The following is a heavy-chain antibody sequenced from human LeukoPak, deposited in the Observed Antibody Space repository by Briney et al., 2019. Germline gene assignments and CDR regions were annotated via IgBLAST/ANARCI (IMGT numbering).Heavy chain of an antibody. CDR1: GFTFSSYS. CDR3: AKFIQVYYGMDV. V-gene: IGHV3-21*04. Sequence: GGSLRLSCAASGFTFSSYSMTWVRQAPGKGLEWVSSISSSGSYIYYADSVKGRFTISRDNAKNSLYLQMNSLRAEDTAVYYCAKFIQVYYGMDVWGQGTTVTVSS. D-gene: IGHD5-18*01. CDR2: ISSSGSYI. J-gene: IGHJ6*02.